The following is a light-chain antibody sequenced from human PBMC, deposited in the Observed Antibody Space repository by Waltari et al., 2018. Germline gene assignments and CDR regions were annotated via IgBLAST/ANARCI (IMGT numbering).Light chain of an antibody. J-gene: IGKJ1*01. CDR2: KVS. V-gene: IGKV2-30*01. CDR1: QSLVFSDGATH. Sequence: DVVVTQSPLSLPVTLGQPASISCRSTQSLVFSDGATHLNWFHQRPGQSPRRLIYKVSIRDAGVPDRFSGSGSGTDFTLTISRVEAEDVGLYFCMQGAHWPPTFGQGTQVEIK. CDR3: MQGAHWPPT.